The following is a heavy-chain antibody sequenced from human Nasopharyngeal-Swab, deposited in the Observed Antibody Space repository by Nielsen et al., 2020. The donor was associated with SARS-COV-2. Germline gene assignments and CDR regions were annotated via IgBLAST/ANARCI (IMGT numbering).Heavy chain of an antibody. V-gene: IGHV3-21*01. Sequence: GESLKISCAASGFTFSIYTMNWVRQAPGKGLEWVSAISSSGDYIYYAASVKGRFTTSRDNAKNSLYLQMNSLRAEDTAVYYCARDTPAMFAYWGQGTLVTVSS. CDR2: ISSSGDYI. CDR1: GFTFSIYT. J-gene: IGHJ4*02. CDR3: ARDTPAMFAY.